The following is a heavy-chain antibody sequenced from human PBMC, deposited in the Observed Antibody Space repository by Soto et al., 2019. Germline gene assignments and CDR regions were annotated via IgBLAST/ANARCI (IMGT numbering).Heavy chain of an antibody. CDR3: ATEIMRGYNSSTDS. Sequence: GSLRLSCAASGFTFSSYGMHWVRQAPGKGLEWVAVIWYDGSNKYYADSVKGRFTISRDNSKNTLYLQMNNLRTEDSAVYYCATEIMRGYNSSTDSWGQGT. D-gene: IGHD2-2*01. V-gene: IGHV3-33*01. CDR2: IWYDGSNK. J-gene: IGHJ4*02. CDR1: GFTFSSYG.